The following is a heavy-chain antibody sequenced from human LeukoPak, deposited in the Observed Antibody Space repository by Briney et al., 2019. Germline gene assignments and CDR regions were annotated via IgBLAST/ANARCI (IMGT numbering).Heavy chain of an antibody. CDR1: GYSISSSNW. Sequence: SDTLSLTCAVSGYSISSSNWWGWIRQPPGKGLEWIGYIYYSGSTYYNPSLKSRVTMSVDTSKNQFSLKLSSVTAADTAVYYCASGGVIAYFDYWGQGTLVTVSS. V-gene: IGHV4-28*01. CDR3: ASGGVIAYFDY. J-gene: IGHJ4*02. CDR2: IYYSGST. D-gene: IGHD3-16*02.